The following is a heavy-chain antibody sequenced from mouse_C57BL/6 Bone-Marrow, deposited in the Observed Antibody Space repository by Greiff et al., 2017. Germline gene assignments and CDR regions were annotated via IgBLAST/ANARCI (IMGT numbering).Heavy chain of an antibody. CDR1: GYTFTSYW. CDR2: IHPNSGST. D-gene: IGHD3-2*02. J-gene: IGHJ1*03. Sequence: QVQLQQPGAELVKPGASVKLSCKASGYTFTSYWMHWVKQRPGQGLEWIGMIHPNSGSTNYNEKFKSQATLTVDKSSSTAYMQLSSLTSEDSAVYYCARQLRLRFYCYFDVWGTGTTVTVSS. V-gene: IGHV1-64*01. CDR3: ARQLRLRFYCYFDV.